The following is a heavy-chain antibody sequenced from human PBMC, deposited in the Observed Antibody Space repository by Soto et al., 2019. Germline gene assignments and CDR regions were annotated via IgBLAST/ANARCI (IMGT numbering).Heavy chain of an antibody. CDR1: GGSISSRDSY. D-gene: IGHD3-16*01. J-gene: IGHJ4*02. V-gene: IGHV4-39*01. Sequence: SSETLSLTSTVSGGSISSRDSYWGWIRQPPGKGLEWIGSFHYSGSTYYNPSLKSRVTISVDTSKNQLSLRVTSVTAADTAVYYCARGFGRSHFDYWGQGTLVTVSS. CDR3: ARGFGRSHFDY. CDR2: FHYSGST.